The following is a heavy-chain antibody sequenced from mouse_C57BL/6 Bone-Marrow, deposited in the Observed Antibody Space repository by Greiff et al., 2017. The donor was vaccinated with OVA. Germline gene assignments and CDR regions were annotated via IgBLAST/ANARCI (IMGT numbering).Heavy chain of an antibody. J-gene: IGHJ2*01. CDR1: GYTFTSYW. CDR3: ARDLWTAQATRYFDY. Sequence: QVQLKQPGTELVKPGASVKLSCTASGYTFTSYWMHWVKQRPGQGLEWIGNINPSNGGTNYNEKFKSKATLTVDKSSSTAYMQLSSRTAEDSAVYYCARDLWTAQATRYFDYWGQGTTLTVSS. CDR2: INPSNGGT. V-gene: IGHV1-53*01. D-gene: IGHD3-2*02.